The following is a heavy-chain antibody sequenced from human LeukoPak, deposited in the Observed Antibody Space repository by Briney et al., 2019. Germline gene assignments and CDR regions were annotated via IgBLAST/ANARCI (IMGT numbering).Heavy chain of an antibody. CDR2: ISPYNGQA. D-gene: IGHD5-12*01. J-gene: IGHJ4*02. CDR3: ARDYGEGRVATIPLAY. CDR1: GYIFPRYG. V-gene: IGHV1-18*01. Sequence: ASVKVSCKACGYIFPRYGITWVRQVPGQGLEWMGWISPYNGQANYAQKLQGRVTMTTDTSTSTAYMELRSLRSDDTAVYYCARDYGEGRVATIPLAYWGQGTLVSVSS.